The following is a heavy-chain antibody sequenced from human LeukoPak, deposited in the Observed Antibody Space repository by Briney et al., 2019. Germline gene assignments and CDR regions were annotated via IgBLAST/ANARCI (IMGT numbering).Heavy chain of an antibody. D-gene: IGHD6-13*01. CDR3: ARGITAAGTNWFDP. CDR1: GLTFSSYS. CDR2: ISTSSSYI. Sequence: GGSLRLSCAASGLTFSSYSMNWVRQAPGKGLESVSSISTSSSYIYYADSVKGRFTISRDNAKNSLYLQMNSLRAEDTAVYYCARGITAAGTNWFDPWGQGTLVTVSS. V-gene: IGHV3-21*01. J-gene: IGHJ5*02.